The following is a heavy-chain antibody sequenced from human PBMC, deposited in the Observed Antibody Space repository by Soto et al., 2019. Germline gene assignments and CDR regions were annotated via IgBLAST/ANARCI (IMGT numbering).Heavy chain of an antibody. Sequence: QVQLVQSGAEVKKPGASVKVSCKASGYTFTSYDINWVRQATGQGLEWMGWMNPNSGNTGYAQKFQGRVTMTRDTSISTAYMELSSLRSEDTAVYYCARERSAAGTGWFDPWGQGTLVTVSS. D-gene: IGHD6-13*01. CDR1: GYTFTSYD. CDR2: MNPNSGNT. CDR3: ARERSAAGTGWFDP. J-gene: IGHJ5*02. V-gene: IGHV1-8*01.